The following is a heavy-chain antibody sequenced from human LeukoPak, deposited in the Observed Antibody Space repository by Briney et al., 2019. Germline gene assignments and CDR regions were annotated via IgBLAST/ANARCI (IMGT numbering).Heavy chain of an antibody. V-gene: IGHV4-39*01. Sequence: SETLSLTCTASGGSISSSTYYWGWIRQPPGKGLEWIGSIYYSGTTYYNPSLKGRVTISVDTSKNQFSLKLSSVTAADTAVYYCARQRGYCSGGSCYRTPHFDYWGQGTLVTVSS. D-gene: IGHD2-15*01. J-gene: IGHJ4*02. CDR3: ARQRGYCSGGSCYRTPHFDY. CDR2: IYYSGTT. CDR1: GGSISSSTYY.